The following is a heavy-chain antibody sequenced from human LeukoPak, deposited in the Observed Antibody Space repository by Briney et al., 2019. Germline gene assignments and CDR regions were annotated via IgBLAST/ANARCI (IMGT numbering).Heavy chain of an antibody. CDR2: IYYSGST. J-gene: IGHJ3*02. CDR1: GGSISSYY. CDR3: ARDRWLLRGAGAFDI. V-gene: IGHV4-59*01. Sequence: PSETLSLTCTVSGGSISSYYWSWIRQPPGKGLEWIGYIYYSGSTNYNPSLKSRVTISVDTSKNQFSLKLSSVTAADTAVYYCARDRWLLRGAGAFDIWGQGTMVTVSS. D-gene: IGHD2-15*01.